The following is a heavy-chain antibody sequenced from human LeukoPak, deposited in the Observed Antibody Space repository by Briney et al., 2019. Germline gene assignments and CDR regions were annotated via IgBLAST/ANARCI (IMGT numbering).Heavy chain of an antibody. CDR2: ISSSSSYI. J-gene: IGHJ5*02. CDR3: ARGEDGSYYPGGFDP. Sequence: GGSLRLSWAASGFTFSSYAMNWVRQAPGKGLEWVSSISSSSSYIYYADSVKGRFTISRDNAKNSLYLQMNSLRAEDTAVYYCARGEDGSYYPGGFDPWGQGTLVTVSS. CDR1: GFTFSSYA. D-gene: IGHD1-26*01. V-gene: IGHV3-21*01.